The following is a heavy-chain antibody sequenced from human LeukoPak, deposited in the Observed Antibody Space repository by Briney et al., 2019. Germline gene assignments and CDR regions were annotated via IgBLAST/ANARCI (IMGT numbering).Heavy chain of an antibody. V-gene: IGHV3-23*01. Sequence: GGSLRLSCAASGFTFSSYAMSWVRQAPGKGLEWVSAISGSGGSTYYADSVKGRFTIPRDNSKNTLYLQMNSLRAEDTAVYYCAKPPSYYKDAFDIWGQGTMVTVSS. CDR2: ISGSGGST. CDR1: GFTFSSYA. J-gene: IGHJ3*02. CDR3: AKPPSYYKDAFDI. D-gene: IGHD1-26*01.